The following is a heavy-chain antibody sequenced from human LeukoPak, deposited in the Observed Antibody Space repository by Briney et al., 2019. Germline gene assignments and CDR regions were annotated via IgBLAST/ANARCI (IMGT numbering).Heavy chain of an antibody. V-gene: IGHV4-59*08. CDR3: ARLYAGAYTRLDP. CDR1: GGSISGFH. D-gene: IGHD3-16*01. J-gene: IGHJ5*02. Sequence: SETLSLTCTVSGGSISGFHWSWIRQPPGKGLEYIGDVFYSGGTNYNSSLKSRLTISVDTSRNQFSLKLTSVTAADTAVYYCARLYAGAYTRLDPWGQGALVAVSS. CDR2: VFYSGGT.